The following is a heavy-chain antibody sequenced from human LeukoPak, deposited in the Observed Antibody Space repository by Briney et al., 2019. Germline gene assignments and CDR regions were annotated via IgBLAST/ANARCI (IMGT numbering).Heavy chain of an antibody. CDR3: ARGPVGVTARTYYYYGMDV. Sequence: GGSLRLSCAASGFTFSSYGTHWVRQAPGKGLEWVAVISYDGSNKYYADSVKGRFTISRDNSKNTLYLQMNSLRAEDTAVYYCARGPVGVTARTYYYYGMDVWGQGTTVTVSS. J-gene: IGHJ6*02. D-gene: IGHD2-21*02. V-gene: IGHV3-30*03. CDR2: ISYDGSNK. CDR1: GFTFSSYG.